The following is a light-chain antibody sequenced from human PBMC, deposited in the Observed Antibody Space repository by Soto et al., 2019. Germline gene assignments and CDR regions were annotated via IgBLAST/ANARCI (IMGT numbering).Light chain of an antibody. J-gene: IGKJ4*01. CDR3: QQYDNWPPVT. CDR2: GAS. Sequence: EIVMTQSPATLSVSPGERATLSCRASQSVSSNLAWYQQKPGQAPRLLIYGASTRATGVPARFGGSGSGTEFTLTISSLQSEDFAVYYCQQYDNWPPVTFGGGTKVEIK. CDR1: QSVSSN. V-gene: IGKV3-15*01.